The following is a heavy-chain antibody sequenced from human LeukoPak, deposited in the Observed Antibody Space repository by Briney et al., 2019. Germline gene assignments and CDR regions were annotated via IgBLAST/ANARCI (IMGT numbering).Heavy chain of an antibody. CDR1: GGTFSSYA. Sequence: GASVKVSCKASGGTFSSYAISWVRQAPGQGLEWMGGIIPIFGTANYAQKFQGRITITADESTSTAYMELSSLRSEDTAVYYCARDLKPHYYGSGAQYWGQGTLVTVSS. CDR2: IIPIFGTA. CDR3: ARDLKPHYYGSGAQY. V-gene: IGHV1-69*13. J-gene: IGHJ4*02. D-gene: IGHD3-10*01.